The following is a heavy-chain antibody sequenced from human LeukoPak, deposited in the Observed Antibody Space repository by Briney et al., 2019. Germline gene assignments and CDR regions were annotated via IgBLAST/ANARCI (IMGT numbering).Heavy chain of an antibody. D-gene: IGHD6-13*01. CDR2: IHSTTDGATI. J-gene: IGHJ1*01. Sequence: PGGSLRLSCVVSGVTFSIFWLSWVRQTPGKGLEWVGRIHSTTDGATIGYAAPVKGRFIISRDDSKNTLYLQMNSLQIEDTGMYYCTTRSSIWGHGTLVTVSS. CDR3: TTRSSI. V-gene: IGHV3-15*01. CDR1: GVTFSIFW.